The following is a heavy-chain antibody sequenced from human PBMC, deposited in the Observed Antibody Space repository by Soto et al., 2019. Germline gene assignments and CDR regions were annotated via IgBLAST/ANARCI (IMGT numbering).Heavy chain of an antibody. D-gene: IGHD3-10*01. CDR2: IWYDGSNK. V-gene: IGHV3-33*01. CDR3: ARDGIQGLLWFGELPL. CDR1: GFTFSSYG. Sequence: QVQLVESGGGVVQPGRSLRLSCAASGFTFSSYGMHWVRQAPGKGLEWVAVIWYDGSNKYYADSVKGRFTISRDNSKNTLYLQMNGLRAEDTAVYYCARDGIQGLLWFGELPLWGQGTLVTVSS. J-gene: IGHJ4*02.